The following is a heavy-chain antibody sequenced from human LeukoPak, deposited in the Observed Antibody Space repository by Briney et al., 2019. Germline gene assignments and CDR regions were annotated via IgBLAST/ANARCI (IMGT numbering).Heavy chain of an antibody. CDR2: IIPILGIA. Sequence: ASVKVFCKASGGTFSSYTISWVRQAPGQGLEWMGRIIPILGIASYAQKFQGRVTITADKSTSTAYMELSSLRSEDTAVYYCAGELLSDQYYYYYYYMDVWGKGTTVTVSS. CDR1: GGTFSSYT. CDR3: AGELLSDQYYYYYYYMDV. V-gene: IGHV1-69*02. J-gene: IGHJ6*03. D-gene: IGHD2-2*01.